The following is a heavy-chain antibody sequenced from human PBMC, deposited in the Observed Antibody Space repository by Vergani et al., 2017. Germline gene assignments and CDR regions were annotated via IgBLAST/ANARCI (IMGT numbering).Heavy chain of an antibody. Sequence: QVQLPESVPGLVKPSETLSLTCTVSGGSISSYYWSWIRQPPGKGLEWIGYIYYSGSTNYNPSLKSRVTISVDTSKNQFSLKLSSVTAADTAVYYCARDHDYSKGHYYYYMDVWGKGTTVTVSS. V-gene: IGHV4-59*01. J-gene: IGHJ6*03. CDR1: GGSISSYY. D-gene: IGHD4-11*01. CDR3: ARDHDYSKGHYYYYMDV. CDR2: IYYSGST.